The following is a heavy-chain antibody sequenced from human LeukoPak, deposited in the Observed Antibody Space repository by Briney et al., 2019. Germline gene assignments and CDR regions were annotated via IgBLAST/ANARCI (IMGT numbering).Heavy chain of an antibody. J-gene: IGHJ4*02. Sequence: PSETLSLTCAVYGGSFSGYYWSWIRQPPGKGLEWVASIKKDGSEKEYVDSVKGRFTISRDNAKNSVYLQMNSLRAEDTAVYYCVRGCNRASCPYYFDSWAQGTLVTVSS. V-gene: IGHV3-7*01. CDR3: VRGCNRASCPYYFDS. CDR1: GGSFSGYY. D-gene: IGHD2/OR15-2a*01. CDR2: IKKDGSEK.